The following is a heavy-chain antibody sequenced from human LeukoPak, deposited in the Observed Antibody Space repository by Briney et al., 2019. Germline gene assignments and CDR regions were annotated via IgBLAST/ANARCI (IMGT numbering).Heavy chain of an antibody. CDR3: ANQPTITSNFDN. D-gene: IGHD5-24*01. V-gene: IGHV4-4*07. J-gene: IGHJ4*02. CDR2: LYTRGTT. Sequence: SETLSLTCTVSGSSITTFYWNWIRQPAGKGLEWIGRLYTRGTTIYNPSLGGRVTMSVDTSKRQFSLNLTSVTAADTAMYFCANQPTITSNFDNWGQGIMVTVSS. CDR1: GSSITTFY.